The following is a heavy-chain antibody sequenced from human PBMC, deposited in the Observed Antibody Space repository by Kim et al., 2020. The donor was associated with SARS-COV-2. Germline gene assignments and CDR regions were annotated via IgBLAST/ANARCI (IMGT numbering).Heavy chain of an antibody. CDR3: ARDSGQLEFDY. D-gene: IGHD3-10*01. J-gene: IGHJ4*02. Sequence: KYYADPVKGRFTISRDNSKNTLYLQMNSLRAEDTAVYYCARDSGQLEFDYWGQGTLVTVSS. CDR2: K. V-gene: IGHV3-33*01.